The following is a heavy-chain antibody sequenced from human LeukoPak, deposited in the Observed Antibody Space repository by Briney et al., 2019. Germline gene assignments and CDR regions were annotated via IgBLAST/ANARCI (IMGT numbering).Heavy chain of an antibody. CDR2: INPNSGDT. CDR3: ARGYYDSGGPRLDY. Sequence: ASVKVSCKASGYTFTAYYIHWVRQAPGQGLEWMGWINPNSGDTKYSQKFQGRVTMTRDTSISTTYMELSGLTSDDTAVCYCARGYYDSGGPRLDYWGQGTLVTVSS. CDR1: GYTFTAYY. V-gene: IGHV1-2*02. D-gene: IGHD3-22*01. J-gene: IGHJ4*02.